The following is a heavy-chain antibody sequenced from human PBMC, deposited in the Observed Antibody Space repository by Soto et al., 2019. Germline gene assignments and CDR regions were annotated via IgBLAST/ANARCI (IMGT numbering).Heavy chain of an antibody. CDR2: ISYDGSNK. CDR1: GFTFNSYA. D-gene: IGHD3-3*01. V-gene: IGHV3-30-3*01. J-gene: IGHJ4*02. CDR3: ARDKRDLRFLEWSYYFDY. Sequence: QVQLVESGGGVVQPGRSLRLSCAASGFTFNSYAMHWVRQAPGKGLEWVAVISYDGSNKYYADSVKGRFTISRDNSKNTLYLQLNSLRAEDTAVYYCARDKRDLRFLEWSYYFDYWGQGTLVTVSS.